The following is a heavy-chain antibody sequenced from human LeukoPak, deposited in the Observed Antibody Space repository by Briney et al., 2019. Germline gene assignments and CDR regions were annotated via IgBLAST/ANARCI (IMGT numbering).Heavy chain of an antibody. CDR2: ISSSSSYI. V-gene: IGHV3-21*01. Sequence: GGSLRLSCAASGFTFSSYSMNWVRQAPGEGLEWVSSISSSSSYIYYAASVKGRFTISRDNAKNSLYLQMNSLRAEDTAVYYCARDFGSGSYPYWGQGTLVTVSS. CDR3: ARDFGSGSYPY. D-gene: IGHD3-10*01. CDR1: GFTFSSYS. J-gene: IGHJ4*02.